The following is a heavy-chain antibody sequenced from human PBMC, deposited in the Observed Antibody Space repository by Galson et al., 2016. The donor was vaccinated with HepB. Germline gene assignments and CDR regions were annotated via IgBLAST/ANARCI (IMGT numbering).Heavy chain of an antibody. J-gene: IGHJ6*02. D-gene: IGHD5-12*01. V-gene: IGHV3-66*01. CDR3: ARTSGHVYYGMDV. CDR1: GFTVSSTY. Sequence: SGFTVSSTYMNWVRQAPGKGLEWVSIIYSGGTTYQADSVKGRFTISRDNSKNTLYLQMNSLRAEDTAVYYCARTSGHVYYGMDVWGQGTTVAVSS. CDR2: IYSGGTT.